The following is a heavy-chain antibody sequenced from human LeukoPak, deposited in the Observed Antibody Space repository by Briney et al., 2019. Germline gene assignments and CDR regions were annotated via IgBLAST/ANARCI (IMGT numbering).Heavy chain of an antibody. J-gene: IGHJ4*02. V-gene: IGHV4-34*01. CDR2: INHSGST. D-gene: IGHD6-13*01. CDR1: GGSFSGYY. CDR3: ARHRVYSSSWYRLYYFDY. Sequence: SETLSLTCAVYGGSFSGYYWSWIRQPPGKGLEWIGEINHSGSTNYNPSLKSRVTISVDTSKNQFSLKLSSVTAADTAVYYCARHRVYSSSWYRLYYFDYWGQGTLVTVSS.